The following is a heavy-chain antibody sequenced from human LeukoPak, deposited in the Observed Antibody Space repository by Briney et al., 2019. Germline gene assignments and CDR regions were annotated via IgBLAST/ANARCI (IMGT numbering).Heavy chain of an antibody. CDR3: AKDLYRYDILTGYQNYFDY. J-gene: IGHJ4*02. CDR2: ISGSGGST. D-gene: IGHD3-9*01. V-gene: IGHV3-23*01. Sequence: GGSLRLSCAASGFTFSSYAMSWVRQAPGKGLEWVSAISGSGGSTYYADSVKGRFTISRDNSKNTLYLQMNSLRAEDTAVYYCAKDLYRYDILTGYQNYFDYWGQGTLVTVSS. CDR1: GFTFSSYA.